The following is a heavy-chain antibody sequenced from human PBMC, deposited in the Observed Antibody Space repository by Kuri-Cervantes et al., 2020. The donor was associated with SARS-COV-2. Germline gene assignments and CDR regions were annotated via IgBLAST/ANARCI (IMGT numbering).Heavy chain of an antibody. V-gene: IGHV3-33*08. CDR1: GFTFSSYG. CDR3: ARVSHRGSGYQNPPDY. D-gene: IGHD3-3*01. J-gene: IGHJ4*02. CDR2: IWYDGSNK. Sequence: GGLLRLSCAASGFTFSSYGMHWVRQAPGKGLEWVAVIWYDGSNKYYADSVKGRFTISRDNSKDTLYLQMNSLSAEDTAVYYCARVSHRGSGYQNPPDYWGQGTLVTVSS.